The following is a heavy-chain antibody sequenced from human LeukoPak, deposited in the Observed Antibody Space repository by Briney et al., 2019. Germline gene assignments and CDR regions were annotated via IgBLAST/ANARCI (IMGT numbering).Heavy chain of an antibody. CDR3: AKSAMVRGVINIPLDDY. D-gene: IGHD3-10*01. Sequence: GGSLRLSCAASGFTFDGYAMHWVRQAPGKGLEWVSGISWNSGSIGYADSVKGRFTISRDNAKNSLYLQMNSLRAEDTALYYCAKSAMVRGVINIPLDDYWGQGTLVTVSS. J-gene: IGHJ4*02. CDR2: ISWNSGSI. CDR1: GFTFDGYA. V-gene: IGHV3-9*01.